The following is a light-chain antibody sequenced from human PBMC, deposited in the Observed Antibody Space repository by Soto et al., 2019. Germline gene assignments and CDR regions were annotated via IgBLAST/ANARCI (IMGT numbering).Light chain of an antibody. CDR2: DTS. J-gene: IGKJ1*01. CDR1: QSVSRF. V-gene: IGKV3-15*01. Sequence: EIVMTQSPATLSVSPGERVTLSCRASQSVSRFLAWYQQRPGQAPRLLIYDTSTRATGVPARFSGSGSGTEFSLTISSLQSEDFAVYYCQQYNKWPLTFGQGTKVEI. CDR3: QQYNKWPLT.